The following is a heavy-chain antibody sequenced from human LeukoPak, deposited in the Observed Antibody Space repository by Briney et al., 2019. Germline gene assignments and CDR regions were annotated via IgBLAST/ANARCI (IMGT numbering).Heavy chain of an antibody. J-gene: IGHJ3*02. D-gene: IGHD2-2*03. V-gene: IGHV4-61*01. Sequence: PSETLSLTCTVSGGSVSSGSYYWSWIRQPPGKGLEWIGYIYYSGSTNYNPSLKSRVTISVDTSKNQFSLKLSSVTAADTVVYYCARDRSSSGYCSSTSCYDDAFDIWGQGTMVTVSS. CDR1: GGSVSSGSYY. CDR2: IYYSGST. CDR3: ARDRSSSGYCSSTSCYDDAFDI.